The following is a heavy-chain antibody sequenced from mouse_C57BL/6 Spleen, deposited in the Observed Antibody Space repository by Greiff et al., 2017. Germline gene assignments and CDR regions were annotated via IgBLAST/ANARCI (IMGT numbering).Heavy chain of an antibody. D-gene: IGHD3-2*02. Sequence: HVQLKQSGPELVKPGASVKISCKASGYAFSSSWMNWVKQRPGKGLEWIGRIYPGDGDTNYNGKFKGKATLTADKSSSTAYMQLSSLTSEDSAVYFCARSGSLGLGYAMDYWGQGTSVTVSS. J-gene: IGHJ4*01. CDR2: IYPGDGDT. V-gene: IGHV1-82*01. CDR1: GYAFSSSW. CDR3: ARSGSLGLGYAMDY.